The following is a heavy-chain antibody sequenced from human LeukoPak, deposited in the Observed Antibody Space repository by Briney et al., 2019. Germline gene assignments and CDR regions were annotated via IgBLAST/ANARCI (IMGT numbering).Heavy chain of an antibody. CDR1: GYSISSGYY. D-gene: IGHD4-17*01. Sequence: PSETLSLTCAVSGYSISSGYYWGWIRQPPGKGLEWIGSIYHSGSTNYNPSLKSRVTISVDTSKNQFSLKLSSVTAADTAVYYCARYYGDYGIDYWGQGTLVTVSS. V-gene: IGHV4-38-2*01. CDR3: ARYYGDYGIDY. CDR2: IYHSGST. J-gene: IGHJ4*02.